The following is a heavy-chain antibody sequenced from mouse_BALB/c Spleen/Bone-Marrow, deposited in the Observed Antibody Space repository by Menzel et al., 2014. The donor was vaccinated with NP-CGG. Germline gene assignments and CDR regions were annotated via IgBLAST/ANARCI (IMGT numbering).Heavy chain of an antibody. CDR1: GFTFSDYY. V-gene: IGHV5-4*02. Sequence: EVQGVESGGGLVKPGGSLKLSCAASGFTFSDYYMFWVRQTPEKRLEWVATISDGVSYAYYPDSVKGRFTISRDNARNNLYLQMSSLKSEDTAMYYCARAPPYDFYAMDYWSQGTSVTVSS. CDR3: ARAPPYDFYAMDY. CDR2: ISDGVSYA. J-gene: IGHJ4*01. D-gene: IGHD2-13*01.